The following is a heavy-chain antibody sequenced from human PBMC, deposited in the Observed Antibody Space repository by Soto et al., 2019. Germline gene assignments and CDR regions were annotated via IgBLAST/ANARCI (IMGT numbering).Heavy chain of an antibody. J-gene: IGHJ3*01. CDR3: ARAGVTHGFDF. CDR2: INQDGSAQ. CDR1: GFTFSIYW. V-gene: IGHV3-7*01. D-gene: IGHD4-4*01. Sequence: VGSLRLSCAVSGFTFSIYWMGWGRQAPGKGLEWVATINQDGSAQYYVDSVKGRFTISRDNAKNSLYLQMNSLRGEDTAVYYCARAGVTHGFDFWGQGTMVTVSS.